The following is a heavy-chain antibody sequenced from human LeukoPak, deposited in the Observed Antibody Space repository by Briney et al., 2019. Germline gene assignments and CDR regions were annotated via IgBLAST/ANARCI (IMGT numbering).Heavy chain of an antibody. Sequence: GGSLRLSCAAAGFTVSSYWMSWVSQAAGKGMEWVANIKQEGREKKYVDCVKGRFTISTDNAKNSLYLQMNSLRAEDTAVYYCARDIAAAPGGRWGQGTLVTVSS. D-gene: IGHD6-13*01. CDR3: ARDIAAAPGGR. J-gene: IGHJ4*02. CDR1: GFTVSSYW. CDR2: IKQEGREK. V-gene: IGHV3-7*01.